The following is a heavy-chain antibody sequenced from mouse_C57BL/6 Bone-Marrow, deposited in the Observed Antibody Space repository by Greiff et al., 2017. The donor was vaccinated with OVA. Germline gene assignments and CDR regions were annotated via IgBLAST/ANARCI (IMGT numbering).Heavy chain of an antibody. Sequence: VKLMESGAELMKPGASVKLSCKATGYTFTGYWIEWVKQRPGHGLEWIGEILPGSGSTNYNGKFKGKATLTADKSSSTAYMQLSSLTSEDSAVYFCAREPTEDWGQGTTLTVSS. CDR1: GYTFTGYW. J-gene: IGHJ2*01. D-gene: IGHD1-1*01. V-gene: IGHV1-9*01. CDR3: AREPTED. CDR2: ILPGSGST.